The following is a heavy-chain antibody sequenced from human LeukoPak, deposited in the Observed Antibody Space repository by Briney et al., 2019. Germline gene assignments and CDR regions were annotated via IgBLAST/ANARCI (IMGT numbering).Heavy chain of an antibody. Sequence: GGSLRLSCAASGFTFSSYWMSWVRQAPGKGLEWVANIKQDGSEKYYVDSVKGRFTISRDNAKNSLYLQMNSLRAEDTALYYCARDRTTMTRGAFDIWGQGTMVTVSS. CDR1: GFTFSSYW. J-gene: IGHJ3*02. D-gene: IGHD4-17*01. CDR3: ARDRTTMTRGAFDI. V-gene: IGHV3-7*03. CDR2: IKQDGSEK.